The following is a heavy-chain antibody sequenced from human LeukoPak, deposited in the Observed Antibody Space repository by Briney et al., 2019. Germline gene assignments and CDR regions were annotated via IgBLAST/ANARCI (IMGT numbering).Heavy chain of an antibody. D-gene: IGHD3-3*01. CDR3: AREVLDYDFWSGYYTDYYYYMDV. CDR1: GGSISSSSYY. J-gene: IGHJ6*03. CDR2: IYYSGST. Sequence: PSETLSLTCTVSGGSISSSSYYWGWIRQPPGKGLEWIGSIYYSGSTYYNPSLKSRVTISVDTSKNQFSLKLSSVTAADTAVYYCAREVLDYDFWSGYYTDYYYYMDVWGKGTTVTVSS. V-gene: IGHV4-39*07.